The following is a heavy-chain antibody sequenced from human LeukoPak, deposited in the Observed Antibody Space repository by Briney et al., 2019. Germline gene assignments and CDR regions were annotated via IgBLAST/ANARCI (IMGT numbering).Heavy chain of an antibody. D-gene: IGHD3-10*01. CDR3: ARVRYHGSGSYDYYYYYGMDV. J-gene: IGHJ6*02. CDR2: IYHSGST. Sequence: PSETLSLTCAVSGGSISSSNWWSWVRQPPGKGLEWIGEIYHSGSTNYNPSLKSRVTISVDKSKNQFSLKLSSVTAADTAVYYCARVRYHGSGSYDYYYYYGMDVWGQGTTVTVSS. V-gene: IGHV4-4*02. CDR1: GGSISSSNW.